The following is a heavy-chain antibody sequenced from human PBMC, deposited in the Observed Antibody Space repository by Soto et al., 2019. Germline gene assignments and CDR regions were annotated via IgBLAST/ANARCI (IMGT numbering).Heavy chain of an antibody. CDR2: ISGSGGST. J-gene: IGHJ4*02. Sequence: GGSLRLSCAASGFTFSSYAMSWVRQAPGKGLEWVSAISGSGGSTYYADSVKGRFTISRDNSKNTLYLQMNSLRAEDTAVYYCAKHDSDSSGYYHGLFDYWGQGTLVTVSS. CDR3: AKHDSDSSGYYHGLFDY. CDR1: GFTFSSYA. V-gene: IGHV3-23*01. D-gene: IGHD3-22*01.